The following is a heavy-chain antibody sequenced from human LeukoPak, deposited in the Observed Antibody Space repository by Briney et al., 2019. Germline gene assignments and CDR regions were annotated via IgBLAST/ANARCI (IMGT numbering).Heavy chain of an antibody. J-gene: IGHJ4*02. CDR1: GGSISSGGYY. D-gene: IGHD1-14*01. CDR3: ASLTRNGYYFDY. CDR2: IYYSGST. V-gene: IGHV4-31*03. Sequence: SETLSLTCTVSGGSISSGGYYWSWIRQHPGKGLEWIGYIYYSGSTYYNPSLKSRVTISVDTSKNQFSLKLSSVTAADTAVYYCASLTRNGYYFDYWGQGTLVTVSS.